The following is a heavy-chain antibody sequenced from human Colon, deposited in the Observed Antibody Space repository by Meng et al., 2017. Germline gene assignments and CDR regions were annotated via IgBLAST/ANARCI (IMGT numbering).Heavy chain of an antibody. D-gene: IGHD3-3*01. Sequence: QVQLQESGPGLVKPSGTLSLTCDVYGGSISSSNWWSWVRQPPGKGLEWIGEIFHSGGTNYNPSLKSRVTISVDKSKNEFSLKVRSVTAADTAVYYCARVADFWGGRQYYFDYWGQGSLVTVSS. CDR2: IFHSGGT. CDR1: GGSISSSNW. CDR3: ARVADFWGGRQYYFDY. J-gene: IGHJ4*02. V-gene: IGHV4-4*02.